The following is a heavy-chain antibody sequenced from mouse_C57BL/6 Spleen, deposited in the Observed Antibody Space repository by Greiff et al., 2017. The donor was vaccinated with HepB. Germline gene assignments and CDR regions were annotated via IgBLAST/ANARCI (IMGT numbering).Heavy chain of an antibody. CDR3: ARGGLRSFAY. V-gene: IGHV1-61*01. Sequence: QVHVKQPGAELVRPGSSVKLSCKASGYTFTSYWMDWVKQRPGQGLEWIGNIYPSDSETHYNQKFKDKATLTVDKSSSTAYMQLSSLTSEDSAVYYCARGGLRSFAYWGQGTLVTVSA. J-gene: IGHJ3*01. CDR2: IYPSDSET. D-gene: IGHD2-4*01. CDR1: GYTFTSYW.